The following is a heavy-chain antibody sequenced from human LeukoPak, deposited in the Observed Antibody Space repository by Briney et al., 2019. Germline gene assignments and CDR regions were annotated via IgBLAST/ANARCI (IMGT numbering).Heavy chain of an antibody. Sequence: SETLSLTCTVSGVSISSSNSYCGWIRQPPGKGLEWIVSIYYTGNTYYNASLKSRVTISIATPKNQISLRLASVTVTDTAMYYCARQTGSGLFTLPWGQGTLVTVSS. V-gene: IGHV4-39*01. D-gene: IGHD3/OR15-3a*01. CDR3: ARQTGSGLFTLP. CDR1: GVSISSSNSY. CDR2: IYYTGNT. J-gene: IGHJ4*02.